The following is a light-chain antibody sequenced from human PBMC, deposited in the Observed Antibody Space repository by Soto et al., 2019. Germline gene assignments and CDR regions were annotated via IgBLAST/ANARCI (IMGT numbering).Light chain of an antibody. Sequence: EIELTQSPATLSLSPGETSTLSGRASQNVDKFLAWYQQRPGQPPRLLXFDSSNRATGVPVRFSGSGSGTVLTLTIGSLEPEDSAVYDCQQRKNWPTITFGQGTRLEIK. J-gene: IGKJ5*01. CDR2: DSS. V-gene: IGKV3-11*01. CDR1: QNVDKF. CDR3: QQRKNWPTIT.